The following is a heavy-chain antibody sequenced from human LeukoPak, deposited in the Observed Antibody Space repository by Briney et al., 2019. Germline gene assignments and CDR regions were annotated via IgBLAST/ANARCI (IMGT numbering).Heavy chain of an antibody. CDR3: ARFHTYSDRYDLWSGYHHYFDY. Sequence: SETLPLTCAVYGGSFSGYYWSWIRQPPGKGLEWIGEINHSGSTNYNPSLKSRVTISVDTSKNQFSLKLSSVTAADTAVYYCARFHTYSDRYDLWSGYHHYFDYWGQGTLVTVSS. J-gene: IGHJ4*02. V-gene: IGHV4-34*01. CDR1: GGSFSGYY. D-gene: IGHD3-3*01. CDR2: INHSGST.